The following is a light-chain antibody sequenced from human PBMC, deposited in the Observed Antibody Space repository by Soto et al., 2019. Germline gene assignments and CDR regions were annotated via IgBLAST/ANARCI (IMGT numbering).Light chain of an antibody. CDR2: EGN. J-gene: IGLJ2*01. Sequence: QSALTQPASVSGSPGQSITISCTGTSSDIGSYNLVSWYQQHPGKAPKLMMYEGNKRPSGVSNRFSGSKSGNTASLTISGLQAEDEADYYCCSYAGSVVFRGGTKLTVL. CDR3: CSYAGSVV. CDR1: SSDIGSYNL. V-gene: IGLV2-23*01.